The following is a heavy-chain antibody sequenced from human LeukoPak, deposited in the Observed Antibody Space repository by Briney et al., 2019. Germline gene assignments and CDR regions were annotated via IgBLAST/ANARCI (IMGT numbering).Heavy chain of an antibody. CDR3: ARADSSSYPSAFDY. V-gene: IGHV4-30-2*01. J-gene: IGHJ4*02. CDR2: IYHSGST. D-gene: IGHD6-6*01. Sequence: PSETLSLTCAVSGGSISSGGYSWSWIRQPPGKGLEWIGYIYHSGSTYYNPFLKSRVTISVDRSKNQFSLKLSSVTAADTAVYYCARADSSSYPSAFDYWGQGTLVTVSS. CDR1: GGSISSGGYS.